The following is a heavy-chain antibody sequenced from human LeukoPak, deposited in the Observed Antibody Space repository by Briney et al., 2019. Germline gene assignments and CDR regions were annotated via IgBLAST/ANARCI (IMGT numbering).Heavy chain of an antibody. V-gene: IGHV3-23*01. CDR3: AKVSDYDFWSGYPYFDY. Sequence: GGSLRLSYAASGFTFSSYAMSWVRQAPGKGLEWVSAISGSGGSTYYADSVKGRFTISRDNSKNTLYLQMNSLRAEDTAVYYCAKVSDYDFWSGYPYFDYWGQGTLVTVSS. CDR2: ISGSGGST. CDR1: GFTFSSYA. D-gene: IGHD3-3*01. J-gene: IGHJ4*02.